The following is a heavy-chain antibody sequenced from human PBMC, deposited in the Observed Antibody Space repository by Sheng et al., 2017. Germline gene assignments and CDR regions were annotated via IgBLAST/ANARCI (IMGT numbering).Heavy chain of an antibody. J-gene: IGHJ4*02. Sequence: EVQLVESGGGLVQPGRSLRLFCVASGFTFGDFAMHWVRQAPGKGLEWVSRISSNSGSIGYADSVKGRFTTSRENAKNSLYLQMNSLRAEDTAMYYCAKWAYSSGWGYFDYWGQGTLVTVSS. CDR1: GFTFGDFA. D-gene: IGHD6-19*01. CDR2: ISSNSGSI. CDR3: AKWAYSSGWGYFDY. V-gene: IGHV3-9*01.